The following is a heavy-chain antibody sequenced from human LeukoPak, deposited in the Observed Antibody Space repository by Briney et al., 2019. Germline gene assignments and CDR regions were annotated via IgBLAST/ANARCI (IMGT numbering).Heavy chain of an antibody. J-gene: IGHJ4*02. Sequence: GGSLRLSSAASGFTFSSYAMSWVRQAPGKGLEWVSGVSGGGGSTYYADSAKGRFTISRDNSKNTLYLQMNSLRAEDTAVYYCAKGSGQIQLWSNFDSWGQGTLVTVSS. CDR3: AKGSGQIQLWSNFDS. CDR2: VSGGGGST. D-gene: IGHD5-18*01. V-gene: IGHV3-23*01. CDR1: GFTFSSYA.